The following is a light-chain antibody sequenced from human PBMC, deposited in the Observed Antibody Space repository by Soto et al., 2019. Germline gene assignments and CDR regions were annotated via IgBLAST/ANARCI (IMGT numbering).Light chain of an antibody. CDR2: GIS. J-gene: IGKJ1*01. V-gene: IGKV3-20*01. CDR1: QSVTSNY. Sequence: IVLTQSPVTLSLSPGERATLFCRASQSVTSNYFAWYQQKPGQAPRLLIYGISDRATGIPDRFSGSGSGTDFTLTISRLEPEDFAVYYCEQYGSSPRTFGQGTKVEIK. CDR3: EQYGSSPRT.